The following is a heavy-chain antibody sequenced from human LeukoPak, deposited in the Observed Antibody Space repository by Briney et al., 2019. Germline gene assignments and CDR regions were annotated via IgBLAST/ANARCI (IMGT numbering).Heavy chain of an antibody. J-gene: IGHJ2*01. CDR3: ASLTGLYP. D-gene: IGHD7-27*01. CDR1: GLSVSTNY. CDR2: LYSSGSA. V-gene: IGHV3-53*01. Sequence: PGGSLRLSCAASGLSVSTNYMMWVRQAPGKGLECVSILYSSGSAYYADSVKGRFIISRDNSESTLYLQMNSLSAEDTAVYYCASLTGLYPWGRGTLVSVSS.